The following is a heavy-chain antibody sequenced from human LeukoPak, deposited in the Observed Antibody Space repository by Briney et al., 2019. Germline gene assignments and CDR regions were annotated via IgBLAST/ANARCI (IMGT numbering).Heavy chain of an antibody. CDR3: ARGRSSSWGGNWFDP. CDR1: GGSISNYY. V-gene: IGHV4-34*01. D-gene: IGHD6-13*01. Sequence: SETLSLTCTVSGGSISNYYWSWIRQPPGKGLEWIGEINHSGSTNYNPSLKSRVTISVDTSKNQFSLKLSSVTAADTAVYYCARGRSSSWGGNWFDPWGQGTLSPSPQ. CDR2: INHSGST. J-gene: IGHJ5*02.